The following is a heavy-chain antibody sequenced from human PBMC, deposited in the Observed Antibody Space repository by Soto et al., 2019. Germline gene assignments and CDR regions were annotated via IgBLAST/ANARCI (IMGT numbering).Heavy chain of an antibody. CDR1: GFTFSSYA. J-gene: IGHJ4*02. V-gene: IGHV3-30-3*01. CDR3: ASGAERLGAGGWFL. CDR2: ISYDGSNK. D-gene: IGHD6-19*01. Sequence: QVQLVESGGGVVQPGRSLRLSCAASGFTFSSYAMRWVRQAPGKGREWVAVISYDGSNKYYADFAKGRFTISRDNTKNPLNLQMNSLRPGDRAVYDCASGAERLGAGGWFLWGQGTLVTVSS.